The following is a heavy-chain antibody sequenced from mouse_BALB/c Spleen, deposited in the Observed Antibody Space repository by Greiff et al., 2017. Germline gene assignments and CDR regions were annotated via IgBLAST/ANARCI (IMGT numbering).Heavy chain of an antibody. CDR2: IYPGSGST. Sequence: QVQLQQSGAELVKPGTSVKLSCKASGYNFTSYWINWVKLRPGQGLEWIGDIYPGSGSTNYNEKFKSKATLTVDTSSSTAYMQLSSLASEDSALYYCAAYDYDWELFAYWGQGTLVTVSA. D-gene: IGHD2-4*01. CDR3: AAYDYDWELFAY. V-gene: IGHV1-55*01. CDR1: GYNFTSYW. J-gene: IGHJ3*01.